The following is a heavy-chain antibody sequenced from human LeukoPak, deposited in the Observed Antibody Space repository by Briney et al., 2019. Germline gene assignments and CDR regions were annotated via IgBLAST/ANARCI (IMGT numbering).Heavy chain of an antibody. Sequence: SETLSLTCTVSGGSISSHYWSWIRQPPGKGLEWIGYIYYSGSTNYNPSLKSRVTISVDTSKNQFSLKLSSVTAANTAVYYCARDRRDDYSNSNWFDPWGQGTLVTVSS. CDR1: GGSISSHY. CDR2: IYYSGST. CDR3: ARDRRDDYSNSNWFDP. J-gene: IGHJ5*02. V-gene: IGHV4-59*11. D-gene: IGHD4-11*01.